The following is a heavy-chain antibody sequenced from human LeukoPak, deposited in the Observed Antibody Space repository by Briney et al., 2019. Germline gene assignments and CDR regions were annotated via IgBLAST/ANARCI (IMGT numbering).Heavy chain of an antibody. D-gene: IGHD3-22*01. CDR1: GFTFSSYS. CDR3: ARGEDSSGYD. Sequence: GGSLRLSCAASGFTFSSYSMSWVRQAPGKGLEWVSSISSSSSYIYYADSVKGRFTISRDNAKNSLYLQMNSLRAEDTAVYYCARGEDSSGYDWGQGTLVTVSS. J-gene: IGHJ4*02. CDR2: ISSSSSYI. V-gene: IGHV3-21*01.